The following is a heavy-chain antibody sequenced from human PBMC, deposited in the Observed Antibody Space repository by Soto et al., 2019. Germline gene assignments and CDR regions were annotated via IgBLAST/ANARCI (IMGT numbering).Heavy chain of an antibody. V-gene: IGHV3-53*01. J-gene: IGHJ4*01. CDR3: HGYGY. D-gene: IGHD5-12*01. CDR1: GFSVTANY. CDR2: IYSGGST. Sequence: DVQVVESGGGLIQPGGSLRLSCEVSGFSVTANYMSWVRQAPGKGLEWVSVIYSGGSTYYIDSVKGRFSISRDISKNTLYLQMNGLRAEDTAVYYCHGYGYWGHGTLVTVSS.